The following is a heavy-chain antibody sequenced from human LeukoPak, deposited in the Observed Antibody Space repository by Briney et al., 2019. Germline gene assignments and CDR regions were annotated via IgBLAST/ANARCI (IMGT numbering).Heavy chain of an antibody. CDR2: ISCIGGST. D-gene: IGHD6-13*01. CDR1: GLTFSSDT. V-gene: IGHV3-23*01. CDR3: ALKTSIHSSSWYTFDP. Sequence: GGSLRLSCAASGLTFSSDTISSVPQAPGKGVEWVSAISCIGGSTYYADSVNGQFTISRDNSKNTLYLQSDILRPEDTAVYYCALKTSIHSSSWYTFDPWGEGTLVTVSS. J-gene: IGHJ5*02.